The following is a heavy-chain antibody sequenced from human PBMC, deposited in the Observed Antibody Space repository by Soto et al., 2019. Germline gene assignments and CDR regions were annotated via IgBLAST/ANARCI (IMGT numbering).Heavy chain of an antibody. CDR3: AKDGSWDGGGGES. V-gene: IGHV1-69*18. CDR1: GVTFSSYA. J-gene: IGHJ4*02. D-gene: IGHD3-16*01. CDR2: LIPVFRTS. Sequence: QVQLVQSGAELKKPGSSVKVSCSASGVTFSSYAFTWVRQAPGQGLEWMGKLIPVFRTSNYAQGFQGRLTISADESTNTIYMELSSLRSEDTAVYFCAKDGSWDGGGGESWGQGTLVIVSS.